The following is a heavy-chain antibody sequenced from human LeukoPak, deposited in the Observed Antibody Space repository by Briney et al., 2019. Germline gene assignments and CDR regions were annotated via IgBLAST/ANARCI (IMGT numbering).Heavy chain of an antibody. V-gene: IGHV3-53*01. Sequence: PGGSLRLSCTASGFTFNMFAMNWVRQAPGKGLEWVAVIYIGGGTYYAASVKGRFTISRDTSKNTLFLQMNSLRADDTAMYYCARGQGAWGQGTLVTVSS. J-gene: IGHJ5*02. CDR1: GFTFNMFA. CDR3: ARGQGA. CDR2: IYIGGGT.